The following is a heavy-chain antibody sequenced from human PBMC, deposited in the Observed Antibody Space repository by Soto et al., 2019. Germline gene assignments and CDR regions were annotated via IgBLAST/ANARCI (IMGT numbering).Heavy chain of an antibody. CDR3: ASGMQLWLRRINNGDSG. D-gene: IGHD5-12*01. J-gene: IGHJ4*02. V-gene: IGHV1-69*12. CDR2: IIPMFGTA. CDR1: GGTFSTYA. Sequence: QVQLVQSGAEVNKPESSVKVSCKAPGGTFSTYAISWVRQAPGQGLEWMGGIIPMFGTANYAQRFQDRVTITADESTNTVYMELSSLRSEDTAVYFCASGMQLWLRRINNGDSGWGQGTLVTVSS.